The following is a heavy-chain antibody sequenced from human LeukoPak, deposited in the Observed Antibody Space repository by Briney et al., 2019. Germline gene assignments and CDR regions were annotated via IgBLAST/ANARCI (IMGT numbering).Heavy chain of an antibody. Sequence: QTGGSLRLSCTVSGFTFSDHYMEWVRQAPGKGLEWVGRSRDKANSYTTEFAASVKGRFTLSRDDSKNSLYLQMNSLKTEDTAIYYCVRIQSNGLHVFDTWGQGTKVTVSS. V-gene: IGHV3-72*01. CDR1: GFTFSDHY. D-gene: IGHD5-18*01. J-gene: IGHJ3*02. CDR2: SRDKANSYTT. CDR3: VRIQSNGLHVFDT.